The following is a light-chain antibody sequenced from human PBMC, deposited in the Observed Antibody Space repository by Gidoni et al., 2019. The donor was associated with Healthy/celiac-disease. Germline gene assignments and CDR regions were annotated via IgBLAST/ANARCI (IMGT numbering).Light chain of an antibody. V-gene: IGKV1-39*01. CDR2: AAS. Sequence: DIQMTQSPSPLSASVGDRVTITCRASQSISSYLNWYQQKPGKAPKLLIYAASSLQSGVPSRFRGSGSGTDFTLTISSLQPEDFATYYCQQSYSTPFTFGPGTKVDIK. J-gene: IGKJ3*01. CDR1: QSISSY. CDR3: QQSYSTPFT.